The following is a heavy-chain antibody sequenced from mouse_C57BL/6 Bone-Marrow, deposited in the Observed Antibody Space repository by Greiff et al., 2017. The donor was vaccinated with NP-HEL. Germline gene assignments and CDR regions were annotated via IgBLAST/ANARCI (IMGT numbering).Heavy chain of an antibody. Sequence: EVKLQASEGGLVQPGSSMKLSCTASGFTFSDYYMAWVRQVPEKGLEWVANINYDGSSTYYLDSLKSRFIISRDNAKNILYLQMSSLKSEDTATYYCAREDYDYDWFAYWGQGTLVTVSA. V-gene: IGHV5-16*01. CDR1: GFTFSDYY. J-gene: IGHJ3*01. D-gene: IGHD2-4*01. CDR2: INYDGSST. CDR3: AREDYDYDWFAY.